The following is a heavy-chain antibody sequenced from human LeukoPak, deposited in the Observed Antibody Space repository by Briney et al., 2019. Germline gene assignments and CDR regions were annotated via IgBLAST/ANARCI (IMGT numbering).Heavy chain of an antibody. Sequence: GASVKVSCKASGVTSSSYAISWVRQAPGQGLEWMGRIIPIFGTANYAQKFQGRVTITTDESTSTAYMELSSLRSEDTAVYYCATTSGNSDAFDIWGQGTMVTVSS. V-gene: IGHV1-69*05. CDR2: IIPIFGTA. D-gene: IGHD4-23*01. CDR1: GVTSSSYA. CDR3: ATTSGNSDAFDI. J-gene: IGHJ3*02.